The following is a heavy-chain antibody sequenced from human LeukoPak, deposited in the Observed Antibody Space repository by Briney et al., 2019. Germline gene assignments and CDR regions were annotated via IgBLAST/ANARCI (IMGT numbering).Heavy chain of an antibody. J-gene: IGHJ4*02. Sequence: SETLSLTCTVSGDSISSSDYSWGWIRQPPGKGLEWIGSVYYSGSTYFNPSLKSRVTISVDTSKNQFSLKLSSVTAADTAVYYCARIGYRFVVRTRGYFDYWGQGTLVTVSS. CDR1: GDSISSSDYS. D-gene: IGHD3-10*01. V-gene: IGHV4-39*07. CDR3: ARIGYRFVVRTRGYFDY. CDR2: VYYSGST.